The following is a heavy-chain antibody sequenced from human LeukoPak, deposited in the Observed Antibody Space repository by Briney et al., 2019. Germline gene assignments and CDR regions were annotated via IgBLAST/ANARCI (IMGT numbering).Heavy chain of an antibody. CDR2: IYYSGST. J-gene: IGHJ4*02. V-gene: IGHV4-31*03. Sequence: PSETLSLTCTVSGGSISSGGYYWSWIRQHPGKGLEWIGYIYYSGSTYYNPSLKSRVTISVDTSENQFSLKLSSVTAADTAVYYCARDGNGVLDYWGQGTLVTVSS. CDR1: GGSISSGGYY. D-gene: IGHD4-17*01. CDR3: ARDGNGVLDY.